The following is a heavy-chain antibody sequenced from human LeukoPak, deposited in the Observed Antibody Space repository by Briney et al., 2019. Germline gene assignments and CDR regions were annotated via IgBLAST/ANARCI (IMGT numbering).Heavy chain of an antibody. CDR1: GGTFSSYA. D-gene: IGHD3-22*01. Sequence: ASVKVSCKASGGTFSSYAINWVRRAPGQGLEWMGWISAYNGNTNYAQKLQGRVTMTTDTSTSTAYMELRSLRSDDTAVYYCARFTEDDSSGYYYVGYFDYWGQGTLVTVSS. CDR2: ISAYNGNT. J-gene: IGHJ4*02. CDR3: ARFTEDDSSGYYYVGYFDY. V-gene: IGHV1-18*01.